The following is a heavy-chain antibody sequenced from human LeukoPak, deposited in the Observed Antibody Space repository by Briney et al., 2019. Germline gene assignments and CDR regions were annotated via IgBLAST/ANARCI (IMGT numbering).Heavy chain of an antibody. CDR1: GGSINNSSSDY. CDR3: ARHLEYTTSGKAFDV. V-gene: IGHV4-39*01. CDR2: IYYTGST. Sequence: SEPLSLTCTVSGGSINNSSSDYWAWIRQPPGKGLEWIRNIYYTGSTYYTSSLKSRVTMSVDTSKNVFSLTLKSLTSADTAVYYCARHLEYTTSGKAFDVWGQGTLVSVSS. J-gene: IGHJ3*01. D-gene: IGHD3-3*01.